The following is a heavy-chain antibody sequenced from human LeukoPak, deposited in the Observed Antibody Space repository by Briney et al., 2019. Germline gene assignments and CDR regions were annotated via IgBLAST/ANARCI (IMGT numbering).Heavy chain of an antibody. CDR3: ARAPSITGTTPPGY. Sequence: GASVEVSCKASGYTFTSYDINWVRQATGQGLEWMGWMNPNSGNTGYAQKFQGRVTMTRNTSISTAYMELSSLRSEDTAVYYCARAPSITGTTPPGYWGQGTLVTVSS. V-gene: IGHV1-8*01. CDR2: MNPNSGNT. CDR1: GYTFTSYD. J-gene: IGHJ4*02. D-gene: IGHD1-7*01.